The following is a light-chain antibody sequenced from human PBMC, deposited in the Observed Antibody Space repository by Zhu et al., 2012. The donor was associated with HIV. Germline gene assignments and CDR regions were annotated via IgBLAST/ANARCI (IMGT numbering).Light chain of an antibody. J-gene: IGKJ4*01. CDR2: AAS. Sequence: DIQLTQSPSFLSASVGDRVTITCRASQGISSYLAWYQQKPGKAPKLLIYAASTLQSGVPSRFSGSGSGTEFTLTINSLQPEDFASYYCQQLNDYSLTFGGGTKGGDQT. V-gene: IGKV1-9*01. CDR1: QGISSY. CDR3: QQLNDYSLT.